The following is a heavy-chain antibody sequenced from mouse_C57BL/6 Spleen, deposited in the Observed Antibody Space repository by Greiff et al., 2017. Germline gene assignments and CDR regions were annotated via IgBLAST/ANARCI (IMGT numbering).Heavy chain of an antibody. CDR3: ARFDYGSSYSYAMDY. Sequence: VKLQQPGAELVMPGASVKLSCKASGYTFTSYWMHWVKQRPGQGLEWIGEIDPSDSYTNYNQKFKGKSTLTVDKSSSTAYMQLSSLTSEDSAVYYCARFDYGSSYSYAMDYWGQGTSVTVSS. J-gene: IGHJ4*01. V-gene: IGHV1-69*01. CDR2: IDPSDSYT. D-gene: IGHD1-1*01. CDR1: GYTFTSYW.